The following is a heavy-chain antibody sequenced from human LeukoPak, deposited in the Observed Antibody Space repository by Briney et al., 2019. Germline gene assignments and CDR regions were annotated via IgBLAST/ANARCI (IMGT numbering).Heavy chain of an antibody. CDR2: IYYTGST. CDR1: GGSISSTTYY. J-gene: IGHJ6*03. Sequence: SSETLSLTCTVSGGSISSTTYYWAWIRQPPGKGLEWIGSIYYTGSTYYNPSLKSRVTISVDTSKNQFSLRLSSVTAADTAVYYCARVSGQFYVYYYMDVWGKGTTVTISS. CDR3: ARVSGQFYVYYYMDV. V-gene: IGHV4-39*01. D-gene: IGHD5/OR15-5a*01.